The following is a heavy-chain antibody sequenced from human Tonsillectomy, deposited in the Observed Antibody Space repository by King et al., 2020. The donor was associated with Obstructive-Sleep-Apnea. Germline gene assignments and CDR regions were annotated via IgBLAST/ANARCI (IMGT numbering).Heavy chain of an antibody. CDR1: GFTFSSYG. CDR3: ARSTKVTDLFDY. Sequence: VQLVESGGGVVQPGKSLRLSCAASGFTFSSYGMHWVRQAPGKGLEWVAVIWYDGSNKNYADSVKGRFTISRDNSKNTLYLQMNSLRDEDTAVYYCARSTKVTDLFDYWGQGILVTVSS. V-gene: IGHV3-33*01. CDR2: IWYDGSNK. D-gene: IGHD4-17*01. J-gene: IGHJ4*02.